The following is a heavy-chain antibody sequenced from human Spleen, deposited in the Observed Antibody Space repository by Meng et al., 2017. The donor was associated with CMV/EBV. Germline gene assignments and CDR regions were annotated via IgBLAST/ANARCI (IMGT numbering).Heavy chain of an antibody. CDR3: AKSSGFGGNGEWFDS. CDR1: GFAVSRNY. Sequence: SGFAVSRNYMGWVRQAPGKGVEGVAVMWYDGRNKYYADSVTGRFTISRDNSKNTVYLQMNSLTVEDTAVYYCAKSSGFGGNGEWFDSWGQGALVTVSS. D-gene: IGHD4-23*01. CDR2: MWYDGRNK. J-gene: IGHJ5*01. V-gene: IGHV3-33*08.